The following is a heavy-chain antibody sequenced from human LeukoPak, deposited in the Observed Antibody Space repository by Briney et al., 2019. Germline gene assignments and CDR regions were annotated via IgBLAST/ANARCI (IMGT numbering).Heavy chain of an antibody. Sequence: SETLSLTCAVYGGSFSSGSYYWSWLRQPPGKGLEWIGYIYYSGSTNYNPSLKSRVTISVDTSKNQFSLKLSSVTAADTAVYYCASSSRGRPLLWFGEFEGFDYWGQGTLVTVSS. D-gene: IGHD3-10*01. CDR2: IYYSGST. CDR1: GGSFSSGSYY. J-gene: IGHJ4*02. V-gene: IGHV4-61*01. CDR3: ASSSRGRPLLWFGEFEGFDY.